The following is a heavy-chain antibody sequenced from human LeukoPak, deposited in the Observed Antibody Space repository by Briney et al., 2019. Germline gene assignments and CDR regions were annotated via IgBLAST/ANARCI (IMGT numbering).Heavy chain of an antibody. J-gene: IGHJ4*02. Sequence: SETLSLTCAVYGGSLSGYYWSWIRQPPGKGLEWTGEINHSGSTNYNPSLKSRVTISVDTSKNQFSLKLSSVTAADTAVYYCAIVDTAMVSDYWGQGTLVTVSS. CDR3: AIVDTAMVSDY. V-gene: IGHV4-34*01. CDR1: GGSLSGYY. D-gene: IGHD5-18*01. CDR2: INHSGST.